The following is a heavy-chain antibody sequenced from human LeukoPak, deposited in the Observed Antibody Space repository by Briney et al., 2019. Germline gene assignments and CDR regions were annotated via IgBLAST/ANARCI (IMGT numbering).Heavy chain of an antibody. V-gene: IGHV5-51*01. CDR2: IYPGDSDT. CDR3: ASKDIVVVPAGIAGPPYDAVDI. Sequence: GESRKISCKGSGYSFTSYWIGWVRQMPGKGLEWMGIIYPGDSDTRYSPSFQGQVTISADKSISTAYLQWSSLKASDTAMSSCASKDIVVVPAGIAGPPYDAVDIWGQGTMVTVSS. D-gene: IGHD2-2*02. J-gene: IGHJ3*02. CDR1: GYSFTSYW.